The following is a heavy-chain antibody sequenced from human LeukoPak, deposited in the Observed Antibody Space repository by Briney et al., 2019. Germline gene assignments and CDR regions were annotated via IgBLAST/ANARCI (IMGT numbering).Heavy chain of an antibody. CDR3: ARGDVYFDY. V-gene: IGHV1-8*02. D-gene: IGHD5-24*01. J-gene: IGHJ4*02. Sequence: ASVKVSCKASGYTFTGYYMHWVRQATGQGLEWMGWMNPNSGNTGYAQKFQGRVTMTTDTSTSTAYMELRSLTSDDTAVYHCARGDVYFDYWGQGTLVTVSS. CDR2: MNPNSGNT. CDR1: GYTFTGYY.